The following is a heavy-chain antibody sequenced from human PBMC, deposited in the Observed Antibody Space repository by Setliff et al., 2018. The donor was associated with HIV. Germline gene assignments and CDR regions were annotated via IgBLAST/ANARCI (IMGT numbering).Heavy chain of an antibody. CDR2: IIPILGVA. V-gene: IGHV1-69*10. J-gene: IGHJ6*03. Sequence: SVKVSCKASGYTFTSYGISWVRQAPGQGLEWMGWIIPILGVANYAQRFQGKVTITADKSTSTAYMELTSLRFDDTAMYYCVRGVQSPPHYSYYYMDVWGEGTMVTVSS. CDR1: GYTFTSYG. D-gene: IGHD3-3*01. CDR3: VRGVQSPPHYSYYYMDV.